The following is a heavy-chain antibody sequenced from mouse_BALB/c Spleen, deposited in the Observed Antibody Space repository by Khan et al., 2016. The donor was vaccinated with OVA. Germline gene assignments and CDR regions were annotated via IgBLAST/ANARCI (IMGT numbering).Heavy chain of an antibody. D-gene: IGHD2-10*01. Sequence: QVQLKQSGPGLAAPSQSLSITCTISGFSLTNYGVHWVRQPPGKGLEWLVVIWSGGTTNYNSALNSRLTITKDNSQSQVFLKMNSLQTDDTAIYFCARQPYYHYNIMDYWGQGTSVTVSS. CDR3: ARQPYYHYNIMDY. CDR1: GFSLTNYG. J-gene: IGHJ4*01. CDR2: IWSGGTT. V-gene: IGHV2-6-1*01.